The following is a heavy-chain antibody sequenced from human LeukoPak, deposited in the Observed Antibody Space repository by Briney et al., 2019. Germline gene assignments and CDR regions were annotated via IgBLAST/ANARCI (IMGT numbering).Heavy chain of an antibody. CDR2: ISGSGGST. V-gene: IGHV3-23*01. D-gene: IGHD3-10*01. Sequence: GGSLRLSCAASGFTFSSYAMSWVSQAPGKGLEWVSAISGSGGSTYYADSVKGRFTISRDNSKNTLYLQMNSLRAEDTAVYYCAKKFARYYGMDVWGQGTTVTVSS. CDR1: GFTFSSYA. J-gene: IGHJ6*02. CDR3: AKKFARYYGMDV.